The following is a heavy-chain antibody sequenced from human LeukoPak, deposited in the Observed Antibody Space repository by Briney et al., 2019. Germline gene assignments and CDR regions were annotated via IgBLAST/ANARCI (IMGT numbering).Heavy chain of an antibody. V-gene: IGHV4-61*02. Sequence: MSSETLSLTCSVSGGFISTGFYYWSWIRQPAGKGLEWIGRIYTNGSTNYNPSLKSRVTISVDTSKNQFSLKLRSVTASDTATYFCARDRGVTNWERPSGYYYYFMDLWGEGTTVTVSS. CDR2: IYTNGST. CDR3: ARDRGVTNWERPSGYYYYFMDL. D-gene: IGHD1-1*01. CDR1: GGFISTGFYY. J-gene: IGHJ6*03.